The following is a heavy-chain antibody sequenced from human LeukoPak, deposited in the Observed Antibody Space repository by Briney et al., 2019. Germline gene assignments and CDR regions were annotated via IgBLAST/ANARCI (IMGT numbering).Heavy chain of an antibody. Sequence: GESLRLSCAASGXTFSTYTMSWVRQAPGKGLEWVSSISGNGNSIYYADSLRGRFTISRDNAKNSLYLQMISLRAEDTAVYYCARGPMTTVNFDYWGQGTLVTVSS. CDR1: GXTFSTYT. D-gene: IGHD4-17*01. CDR2: ISGNGNSI. V-gene: IGHV3-21*01. J-gene: IGHJ4*02. CDR3: ARGPMTTVNFDY.